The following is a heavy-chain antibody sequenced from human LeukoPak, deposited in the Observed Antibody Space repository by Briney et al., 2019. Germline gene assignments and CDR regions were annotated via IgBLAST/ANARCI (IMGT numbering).Heavy chain of an antibody. CDR3: AKSHSSGWYYFDY. Sequence: PGGSLRLSCAASGFTFSSYAMSWVRQAPGKGLEGVSAISGSGGSTYCADSVKGRFTISRDNSKNTLYLQMNSLRAEDTAVYYCAKSHSSGWYYFDYWGQGTLVTVSS. J-gene: IGHJ4*02. CDR2: ISGSGGST. V-gene: IGHV3-23*01. D-gene: IGHD6-19*01. CDR1: GFTFSSYA.